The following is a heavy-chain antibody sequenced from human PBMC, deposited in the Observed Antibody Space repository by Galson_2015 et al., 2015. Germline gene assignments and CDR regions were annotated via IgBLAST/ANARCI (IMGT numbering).Heavy chain of an antibody. D-gene: IGHD2-2*01. J-gene: IGHJ6*02. Sequence: EPLSLTCAVYGGSFSGYYWSWIRQPPGKGLEWIGEINHSGSTNYNPSLKSRVTISVDTSKNQFSLKLSSVTAADTAVYYCARARSCSSTSCYPYYYYGMDVWGQGPTVTVSS. CDR2: INHSGST. V-gene: IGHV4-34*01. CDR3: ARARSCSSTSCYPYYYYGMDV. CDR1: GGSFSGYY.